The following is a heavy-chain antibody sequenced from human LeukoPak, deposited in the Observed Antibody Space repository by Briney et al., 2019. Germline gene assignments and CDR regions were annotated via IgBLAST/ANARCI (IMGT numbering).Heavy chain of an antibody. D-gene: IGHD5-18*01. CDR3: ARRDSYGYFFDY. CDR1: GFTFTNYW. J-gene: IGHJ4*02. V-gene: IGHV3-74*01. CDR2: INTEGTSI. Sequence: GSLRLSCAASGFTFTNYWMYWVRQAPGKGLVWVSRINTEGTSITYADSVKGRFTISRDNAKNTVYLQMNSLRADDTAVYYCARRDSYGYFFDYWGQGTLVTVSS.